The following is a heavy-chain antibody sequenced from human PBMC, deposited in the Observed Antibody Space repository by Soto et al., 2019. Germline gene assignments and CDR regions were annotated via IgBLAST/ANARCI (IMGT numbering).Heavy chain of an antibody. V-gene: IGHV3-21*01. CDR3: ATERGGYPAFDI. CDR1: GFTFSSYS. CDR2: ISSSSSYI. Sequence: PGGSLRLSCAASGFTFSSYSMNWVRQAPGKGLEWVSSISSSSSYIYYADSVKGRFTISRDNAKNSLYLQMNSLRAEDTAVYYCATERGGYPAFDIWGQGTMVTISS. J-gene: IGHJ3*02. D-gene: IGHD3-22*01.